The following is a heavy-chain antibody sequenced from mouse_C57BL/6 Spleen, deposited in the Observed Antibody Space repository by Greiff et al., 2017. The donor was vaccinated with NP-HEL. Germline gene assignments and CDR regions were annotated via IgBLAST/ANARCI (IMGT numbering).Heavy chain of an antibody. CDR3: ARNYASTLFEV. CDR1: GFSLTSYG. Sequence: VQLVESGPGLVQPSQSLSITCTVSGFSLTSYGVHWVRQSPGKGLEWLGVIWSGGSTDYNAAFISRLSISKDNSKSQVFFKMNSLQADDTAIYYCARNYASTLFEVWGTGTTVTASS. J-gene: IGHJ1*03. V-gene: IGHV2-2*01. CDR2: IWSGGST. D-gene: IGHD1-1*01.